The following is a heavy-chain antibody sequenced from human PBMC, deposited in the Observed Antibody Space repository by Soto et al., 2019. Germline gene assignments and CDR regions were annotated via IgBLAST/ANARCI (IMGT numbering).Heavy chain of an antibody. J-gene: IGHJ6*02. D-gene: IGHD2-2*01. CDR3: AKDNGLVVPAATGYYYCMYV. V-gene: IGHV3-23*01. CDR1: GFSISSSA. Sequence: GGSMRLSCAASGFSISSSAMSWVRQAPGKGLECVSAISGSGGSTYYAASVKGRFTISRDNSKTTLYLQMNSLRAEDKAVYSCAKDNGLVVPAATGYYYCMYVWCQGTTVTVSS. CDR2: ISGSGGST.